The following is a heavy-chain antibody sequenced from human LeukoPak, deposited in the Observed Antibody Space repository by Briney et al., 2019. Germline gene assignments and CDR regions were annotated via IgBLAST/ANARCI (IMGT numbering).Heavy chain of an antibody. CDR1: GFTFSSYW. J-gene: IGHJ6*02. Sequence: GGSLRLSCAASGFTFSSYWMSWVRQAPGKGLEWVANIKQDGSEKYYVDSVKGRFTISRDNAKNSLYLQMNSLRAEDTAVYYCWGDLPFFEVYSSGWDVSMDVWGQGTTVTVSS. CDR3: WGDLPFFEVYSSGWDVSMDV. D-gene: IGHD6-19*01. CDR2: IKQDGSEK. V-gene: IGHV3-7*01.